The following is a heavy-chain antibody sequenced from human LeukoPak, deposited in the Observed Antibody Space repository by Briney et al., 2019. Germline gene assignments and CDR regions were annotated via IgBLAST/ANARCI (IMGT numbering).Heavy chain of an antibody. Sequence: PSETLSLTCTVSGGSISSYYWSWIRQPAGKGLEWIGRIYTSGSTNYNPSLKNRVTMSVDTSKNQFSLKLSSVTAADTAVYYCARSLYDSSGYYPPPIYMDVWGKGTTVTVSS. CDR2: IYTSGST. J-gene: IGHJ6*03. CDR3: ARSLYDSSGYYPPPIYMDV. D-gene: IGHD3-22*01. CDR1: GGSISSYY. V-gene: IGHV4-4*07.